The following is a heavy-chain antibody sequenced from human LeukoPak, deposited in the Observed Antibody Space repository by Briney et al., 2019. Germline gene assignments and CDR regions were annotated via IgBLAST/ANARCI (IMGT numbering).Heavy chain of an antibody. CDR2: INPSGGST. CDR1: GYTFTSYY. D-gene: IGHD3-16*01. J-gene: IGHJ4*02. V-gene: IGHV1-46*01. Sequence: ASVKVSCKASGYTFTSYYMHWVRQAPGQGLEWMGIINPSGGSTSYAQKFQGRVTMTRDTSTSTVYMELSSLRSEDTAVYYCATNRGAAMGETDYWGQGTLVTVS. CDR3: ATNRGAAMGETDY.